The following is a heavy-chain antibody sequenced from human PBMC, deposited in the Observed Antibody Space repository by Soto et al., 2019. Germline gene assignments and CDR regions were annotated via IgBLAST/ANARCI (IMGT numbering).Heavy chain of an antibody. J-gene: IGHJ3*02. CDR1: GFTFSSYA. CDR2: ISYDGSNK. CDR3: ARGSELSTHAFDI. D-gene: IGHD1-7*01. V-gene: IGHV3-30-3*01. Sequence: GGSLRLSCAASGFTFSSYAMHWVRQAPGKGLEWVAVISYDGSNKYYADSVKGRFTISRDNSKNTLYLQMNSLRAEDTAVYYCARGSELSTHAFDIWGQGTMVTVSS.